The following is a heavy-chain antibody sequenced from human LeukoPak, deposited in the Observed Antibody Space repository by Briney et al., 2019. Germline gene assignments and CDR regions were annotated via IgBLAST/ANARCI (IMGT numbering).Heavy chain of an antibody. CDR3: ALGYWELRTFDY. D-gene: IGHD1-26*01. CDR2: IIPIFGTA. Sequence: SVKVSCKASGGTFSSYAISWVRQAPGQGLEWMGGIIPIFGTANYAQKFQGRVTITADESTSTAYMELSSLRSEDTAVYYCALGYWELRTFDYWGQGTLVTVSS. CDR1: GGTFSSYA. J-gene: IGHJ4*02. V-gene: IGHV1-69*13.